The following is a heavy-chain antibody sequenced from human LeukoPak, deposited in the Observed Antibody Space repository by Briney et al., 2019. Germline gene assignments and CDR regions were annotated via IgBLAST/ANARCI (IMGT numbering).Heavy chain of an antibody. CDR1: GGTFSSYA. CDR3: AREYSSSYYFDY. D-gene: IGHD6-6*01. J-gene: IGHJ4*02. V-gene: IGHV1-69*05. Sequence: SVKVSCKASGGTFSSYAISWVRQAPGQGLEWMGRIIPIFGTANYAQKFQGRVTITTEESTSTVYIEMSSLRSEDTAVYYCAREYSSSYYFDYWGQGTLVTVSS. CDR2: IIPIFGTA.